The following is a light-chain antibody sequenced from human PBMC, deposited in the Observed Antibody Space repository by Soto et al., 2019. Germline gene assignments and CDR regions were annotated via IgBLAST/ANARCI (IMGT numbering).Light chain of an antibody. CDR2: GNT. CDR1: SSNIGAGYD. CDR3: QSYDISLSVSVV. Sequence: QSALTQPPSVSGAPGQRVTISCTGSSSNIGAGYDVQWYQQLPGAAPRLLIFGNTNRPSGVPDRFSGSRSGTSASLAISGLQAVDEADYYCQSYDISLSVSVVFGGGTKLTVL. J-gene: IGLJ2*01. V-gene: IGLV1-40*01.